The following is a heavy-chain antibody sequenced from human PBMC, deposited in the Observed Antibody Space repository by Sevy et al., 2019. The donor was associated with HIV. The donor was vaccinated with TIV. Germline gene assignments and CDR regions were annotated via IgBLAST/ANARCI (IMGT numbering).Heavy chain of an antibody. CDR3: ARVRGYCTNGVCLDY. CDR1: GYTFTRYG. J-gene: IGHJ4*02. CDR2: ISGYNGNT. D-gene: IGHD2-8*01. Sequence: ASVKVSCKASGYTFTRYGISWVRQAPGQGLEWMGWISGYNGNTNYAQKLQGRVTMTTDTSTGTAHMGLRSLRSDATAVYYCARVRGYCTNGVCLDYWGQGTLVTVSS. V-gene: IGHV1-18*01.